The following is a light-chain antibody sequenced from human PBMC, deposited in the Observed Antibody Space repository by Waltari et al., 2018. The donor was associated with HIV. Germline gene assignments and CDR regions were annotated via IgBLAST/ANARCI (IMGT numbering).Light chain of an antibody. J-gene: IGLJ2*01. V-gene: IGLV2-14*01. CDR3: ASHAAENTLT. Sequence: ALTQPASVSGSPGQSITISCHGTTSDKFVSWYQLHPGNAPKLIIFEATSRPSGVSNRFSASKSGSTASLTISGLHTDDEGLYFCASHAAENTLTFAGGTEVTV. CDR1: TSDKF. CDR2: EAT.